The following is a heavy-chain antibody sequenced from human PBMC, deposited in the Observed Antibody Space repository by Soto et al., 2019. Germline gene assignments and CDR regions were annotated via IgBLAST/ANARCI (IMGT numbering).Heavy chain of an antibody. J-gene: IGHJ5*02. Sequence: SVKVSCKASGGTFSSYAISWVRQAPGQGLEWMGGIIPIFGTANYAQKFQGRVTITADESTSTAYMELSSLRSEDTAVYYCATGLDIVLVPAGIGGFGFDPWGQGTLVTVSS. CDR1: GGTFSSYA. CDR2: IIPIFGTA. D-gene: IGHD2-2*01. CDR3: ATGLDIVLVPAGIGGFGFDP. V-gene: IGHV1-69*13.